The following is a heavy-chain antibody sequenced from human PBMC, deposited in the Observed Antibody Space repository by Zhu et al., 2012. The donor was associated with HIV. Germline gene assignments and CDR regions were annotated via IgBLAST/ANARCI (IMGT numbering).Heavy chain of an antibody. Sequence: QVQLQESGPGLVKPSETLSLTCTVSGGSISSSSYYWGWIRQPPGKGLEWIGSIYYSGSTYYNPSLKSRVTISVDTSKNQFSLKLSSVTAADTAVYYCARHGGYSGSNDVDYWGQGTLVTVSS. CDR3: ARHGGYSGSNDVDY. J-gene: IGHJ4*02. CDR2: IYYSGST. CDR1: GGSISSSSYY. V-gene: IGHV4-39*01. D-gene: IGHD5-12*01.